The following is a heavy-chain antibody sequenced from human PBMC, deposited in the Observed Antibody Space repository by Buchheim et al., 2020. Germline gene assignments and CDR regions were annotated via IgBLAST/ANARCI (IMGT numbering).Heavy chain of an antibody. D-gene: IGHD5-18*01. Sequence: QVQLQESGPGHVKPSETLSLTCNVSGVSITNDFWSWIRQSPGKGLEWIGYIYSSGSTNYNPSLKSRVTMSIDTSRNQFSLNLISVTPADTAVYYCARDPGMGIQLYNWFDPWGQGTL. CDR1: GVSITNDF. J-gene: IGHJ5*02. CDR3: ARDPGMGIQLYNWFDP. V-gene: IGHV4-59*01. CDR2: IYSSGST.